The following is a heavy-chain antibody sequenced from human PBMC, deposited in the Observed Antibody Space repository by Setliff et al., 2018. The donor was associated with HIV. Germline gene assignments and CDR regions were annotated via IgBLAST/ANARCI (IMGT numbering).Heavy chain of an antibody. D-gene: IGHD3-10*01. CDR3: ARMSDGSGSYYYYYGMDV. J-gene: IGHJ6*02. CDR2: MSYDGSNK. V-gene: IGHV3-30*03. Sequence: GGSLRLSCAASGFTFSSYGMHWVRQAPGKGLEWVAGMSYDGSNKYYADSVKGRFTISRDNSKNTLYLQMNSLRAEDTAVYYCARMSDGSGSYYYYYGMDVWGQGTTVTVSS. CDR1: GFTFSSYG.